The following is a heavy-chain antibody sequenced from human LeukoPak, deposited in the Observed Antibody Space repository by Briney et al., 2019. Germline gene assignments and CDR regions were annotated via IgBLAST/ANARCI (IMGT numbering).Heavy chain of an antibody. J-gene: IGHJ4*02. D-gene: IGHD1-26*01. V-gene: IGHV1-18*01. Sequence: GESLKISCKGSGYSFTSYGISWVRQAPGQGLEWMGWISAYNGNTNYAQKLQGRVTMTTDTSTSTAYMELRSLRSDDTAVYYCARVLIVGARSYYFDYWGQGTLVTVSS. CDR1: GYSFTSYG. CDR3: ARVLIVGARSYYFDY. CDR2: ISAYNGNT.